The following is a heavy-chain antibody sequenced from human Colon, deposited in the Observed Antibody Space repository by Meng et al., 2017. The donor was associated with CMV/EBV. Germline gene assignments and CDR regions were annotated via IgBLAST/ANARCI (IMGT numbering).Heavy chain of an antibody. D-gene: IGHD2-2*02. CDR3: ARGGGRRYCSSTSCYSFRQYYYYGMDV. CDR2: INPRGST. J-gene: IGHJ6*02. V-gene: IGHV4-34*01. CDR1: GGSFSGYY. Sequence: SETLSLTCAVYGGSFSGYYWSWIRQPPGKGLEWIGKINPRGSTNYNRSLKSRVTISVDTSKNQFSLKLSSVTAAETAVYYCARGGGRRYCSSTSCYSFRQYYYYGMDVWGQGTTVTVSS.